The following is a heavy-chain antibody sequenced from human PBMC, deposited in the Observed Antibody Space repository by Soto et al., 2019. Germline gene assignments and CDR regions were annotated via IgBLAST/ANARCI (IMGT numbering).Heavy chain of an antibody. CDR2: IYYSGST. CDR1: GGSISSSSYY. J-gene: IGHJ4*02. D-gene: IGHD6-6*01. V-gene: IGHV4-39*07. Sequence: SETLSLTCTVSGGSISSSSYYWGWIRQPPGKGLEWIGSIYYSGSTYYNPSLKSRVAISVDTTKNQFSLKLTSVTAADTAVYYCARGFLGSSPRRAFEYWGQGALVTVSS. CDR3: ARGFLGSSPRRAFEY.